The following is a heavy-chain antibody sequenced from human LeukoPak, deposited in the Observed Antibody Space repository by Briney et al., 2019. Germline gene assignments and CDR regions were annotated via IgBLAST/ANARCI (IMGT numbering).Heavy chain of an antibody. CDR2: INHSGST. V-gene: IGHV4-34*01. J-gene: IGHJ4*02. CDR1: GGSFSGYS. D-gene: IGHD4-23*01. CDR3: ARRLSGNPFGY. Sequence: SETPSLTCAVYGGSFSGYSWSWIRQPPGKGLEWIGEINHSGSTNYNPSLKSRVTISVDTSKNQFSLKLSSVTAADTAVYYCARRLSGNPFGYWGQGTLVTVSS.